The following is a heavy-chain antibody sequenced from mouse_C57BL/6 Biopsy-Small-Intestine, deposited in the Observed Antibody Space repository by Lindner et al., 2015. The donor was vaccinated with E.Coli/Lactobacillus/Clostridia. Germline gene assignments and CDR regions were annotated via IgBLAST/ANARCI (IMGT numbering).Heavy chain of an antibody. CDR1: GYTFTDYS. J-gene: IGHJ3*01. CDR2: INPNNGAT. D-gene: IGHD2-5*01. V-gene: IGHV1-22*01. Sequence: VQLQESGPELVKPGASVKMSCKASGYTFTDYSMHWVKQSHGKSLEWIGYINPNNGATTYNQKFQGKATLTVNKSSGTAYMELRSLTSEDSAVYYCTRNNNYGAWFAYWGQGDSGHCLC. CDR3: TRNNNYGAWFAY.